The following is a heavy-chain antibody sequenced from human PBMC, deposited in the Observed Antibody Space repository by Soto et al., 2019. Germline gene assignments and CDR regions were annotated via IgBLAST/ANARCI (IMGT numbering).Heavy chain of an antibody. CDR2: INPNSGGT. D-gene: IGHD2-15*01. V-gene: IGHV1-2*04. CDR1: GYTFTGYY. J-gene: IGHJ4*02. CDR3: ARDRYCSGGSCYSPGYYFDY. Sequence: ASVKVSCKASGYTFTGYYMHWVRQAPGQGLEWMGWINPNSGGTNYAQKFQGWVTMTRDTSISTAYMELSRLRSDDTAVYYCARDRYCSGGSCYSPGYYFDYWGQGTLVTVS.